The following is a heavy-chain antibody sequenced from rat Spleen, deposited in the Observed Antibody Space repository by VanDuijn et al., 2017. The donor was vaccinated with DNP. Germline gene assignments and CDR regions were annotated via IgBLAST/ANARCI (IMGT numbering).Heavy chain of an antibody. Sequence: EVQLVESGGDLVQPGGSLRLSCVGSGFTFSNHWMNWIRQAPGKGLDWVASITSSGGKTFSPDSVNGRFTISRDNAKNILYLQMNSLRSEDMATYYCARWNSGFYAMDAWGQGTSVTVSS. CDR1: GFTFSNHW. J-gene: IGHJ4*01. D-gene: IGHD4-4*01. CDR2: ITSSGGKT. V-gene: IGHV5-31*01. CDR3: ARWNSGFYAMDA.